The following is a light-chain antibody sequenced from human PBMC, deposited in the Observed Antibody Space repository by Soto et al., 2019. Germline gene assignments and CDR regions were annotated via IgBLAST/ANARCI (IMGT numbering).Light chain of an antibody. CDR1: QDISNY. CDR2: DAS. Sequence: DIQMSQSPSSLSASVGDRVTITCQATQDISNYLNWYQHKPGQPTKLLIYDASNLETEVPLRFSGSKVVTAVTVTITSLQPEDITTYYYQQYDNLPFSFGGGTKGEIK. V-gene: IGKV1-33*01. J-gene: IGKJ4*01. CDR3: QQYDNLPFS.